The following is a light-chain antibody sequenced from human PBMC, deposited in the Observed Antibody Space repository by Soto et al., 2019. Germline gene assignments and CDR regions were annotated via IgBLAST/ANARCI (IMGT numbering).Light chain of an antibody. CDR2: KAS. CDR1: QSISSW. J-gene: IGKJ4*01. Sequence: DSQMTQYPSTLSASVGDRVTITCRASQSISSWLAWYQQKPGKAPKLLISKASTLQSGVPPRFSGSGYGTEFTLTISSLQPDDFATHYCQQYERYPMTFGGGTKVEIK. CDR3: QQYERYPMT. V-gene: IGKV1-5*03.